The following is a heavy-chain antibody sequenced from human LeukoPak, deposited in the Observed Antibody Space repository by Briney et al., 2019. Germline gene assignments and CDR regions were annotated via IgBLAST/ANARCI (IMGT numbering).Heavy chain of an antibody. CDR1: GFTFSSYS. CDR3: ARDFRDGYNMVPEYFQH. Sequence: GGSLRLSCAASGFTFSSYSMNWVRQAPGKGLEWVSSISSSSSYIYYADSVKGRFTISRDNAKNSLYLQMNSLRAEDTAVYYCARDFRDGYNMVPEYFQHWGQGTLVTVSS. V-gene: IGHV3-21*01. J-gene: IGHJ1*01. D-gene: IGHD5-24*01. CDR2: ISSSSSYI.